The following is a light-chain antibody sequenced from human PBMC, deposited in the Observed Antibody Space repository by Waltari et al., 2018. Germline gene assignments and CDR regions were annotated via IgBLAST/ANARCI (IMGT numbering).Light chain of an antibody. J-gene: IGLJ3*02. CDR3: AAWDDSLSGWV. CDR1: SSNIGSNY. V-gene: IGLV1-47*01. CDR2: RNN. Sequence: QSVLTQPPSASGTPGQRVTISCSGSSSNIGSNYVYWCQQRPGTAPKLLIYRNNQRPSGVPDRFSGSKSGTSASLAISGLRSEDEADYYCAAWDDSLSGWVFGGGTKLTVL.